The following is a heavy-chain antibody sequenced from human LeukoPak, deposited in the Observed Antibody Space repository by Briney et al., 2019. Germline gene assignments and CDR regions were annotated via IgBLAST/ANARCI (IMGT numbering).Heavy chain of an antibody. CDR1: GGTFSSYA. CDR2: IIPIFGTA. D-gene: IGHD2-2*02. CDR3: ATGYCSSTSCYTYYYYYYMDV. J-gene: IGHJ6*03. V-gene: IGHV1-69*05. Sequence: ASVKVSCKASGGTFSSYAISWLRQATGQGLEWMGGIIPIFGTANYAQKFQGRVTITTDESTSTAYMELSSLRSEGTAVYYCATGYCSSTSCYTYYYYYYMDVWGKGTTVTVSS.